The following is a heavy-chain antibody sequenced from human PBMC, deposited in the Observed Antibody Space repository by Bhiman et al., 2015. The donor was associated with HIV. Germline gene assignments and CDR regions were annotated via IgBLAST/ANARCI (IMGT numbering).Heavy chain of an antibody. J-gene: IGHJ4*02. V-gene: IGHV3-33*06. D-gene: IGHD3-16*02. Sequence: QVQLVESGGGVVQPGRSLRLSCVASGFTFSSYAMHWVRQAPGKGLEWVAVIWFDGSNKYYADSVKGRFTISRDNSKNTLYLQMNSLRAEDTAVYYCAKGHYVWGSYRSLDYWGQGTLVTVSS. CDR3: AKGHYVWGSYRSLDY. CDR2: IWFDGSNK. CDR1: GFTFSSYA.